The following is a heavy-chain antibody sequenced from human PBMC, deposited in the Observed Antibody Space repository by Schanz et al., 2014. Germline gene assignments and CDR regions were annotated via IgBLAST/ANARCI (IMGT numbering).Heavy chain of an antibody. J-gene: IGHJ4*02. D-gene: IGHD6-19*01. V-gene: IGHV3-23*04. Sequence: VQLVESGGGVVQPGRSLRLSCAGSGFSFSDYGMHWGRQAPGKGLEWVSAISGSGGSTYYADSVRGRFTISRDNSRNTVYLQMNNVGVDDTATYYCVKTDAGWRFDYWGQGTLVIVSS. CDR1: GFSFSDYG. CDR3: VKTDAGWRFDY. CDR2: ISGSGGST.